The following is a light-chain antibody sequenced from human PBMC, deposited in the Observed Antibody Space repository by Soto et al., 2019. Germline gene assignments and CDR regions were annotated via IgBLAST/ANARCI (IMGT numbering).Light chain of an antibody. CDR2: WAS. Sequence: DIVMTQSPDSLAVSLGERATINCKSSQSVLYSSNNKNYLAWYQQRPGQPPKLLIYWASTRESGVPDRFSGSGSGTDFTLTITRLQAEDVAVYYCQQYESTTTTFGQGTKLEIK. CDR3: QQYESTTTT. CDR1: QSVLYSSNNKNY. V-gene: IGKV4-1*01. J-gene: IGKJ2*01.